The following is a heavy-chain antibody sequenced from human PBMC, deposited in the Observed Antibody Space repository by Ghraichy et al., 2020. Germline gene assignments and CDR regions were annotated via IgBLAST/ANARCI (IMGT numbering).Heavy chain of an antibody. Sequence: ASVKVSCKASGYTFTGYYMHWVRQAPGQGLEWMGWINPNSGGTNYAQKFQGRVTMTRDTYISTAYMELSRLRSDDTAVYYCARDLLRGITGIYYYYGMDVWGQGTTVTVSS. CDR2: INPNSGGT. CDR1: GYTFTGYY. D-gene: IGHD1-20*01. J-gene: IGHJ6*02. CDR3: ARDLLRGITGIYYYYGMDV. V-gene: IGHV1-2*02.